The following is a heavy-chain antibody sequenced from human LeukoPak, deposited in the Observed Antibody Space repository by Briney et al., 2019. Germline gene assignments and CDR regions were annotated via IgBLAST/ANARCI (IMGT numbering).Heavy chain of an antibody. CDR2: ISSSGSYI. CDR3: AKYGQGGWYPLFDY. J-gene: IGHJ4*02. Sequence: GGSLRLSCAASAFTFSSYSMNWVRQAPGKGLEWVSSISSSGSYIYYADSVKGRFTISRDNAKNSLYLQMNSLRAEDTAVYYCAKYGQGGWYPLFDYWGQGTLVTVSS. D-gene: IGHD6-19*01. V-gene: IGHV3-21*01. CDR1: AFTFSSYS.